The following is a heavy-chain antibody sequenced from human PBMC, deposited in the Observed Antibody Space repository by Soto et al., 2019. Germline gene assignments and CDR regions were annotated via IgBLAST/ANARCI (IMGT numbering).Heavy chain of an antibody. CDR2: INHSGST. CDR1: GGSFSGYY. V-gene: IGHV4-34*01. D-gene: IGHD6-6*01. Sequence: KPSETLSLTCAVYGGSFSGYYWSWIRQPPGKGLEWIGEINHSGSTNYNPSLKSRVTISVDTSKNQFSLKLSSVTAADTAVYYCATKAYSSSSPFDYWGQGTLVTVSS. CDR3: ATKAYSSSSPFDY. J-gene: IGHJ4*02.